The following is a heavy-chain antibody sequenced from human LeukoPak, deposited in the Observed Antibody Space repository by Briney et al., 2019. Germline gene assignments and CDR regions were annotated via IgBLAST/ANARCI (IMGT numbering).Heavy chain of an antibody. CDR3: ASSYYDSSGYPNWFDP. CDR2: IIPIFGTA. D-gene: IGHD3-22*01. J-gene: IGHJ5*02. V-gene: IGHV1-69*06. Sequence: SVTVSCKASGGTFSSYAISWVRQAPGRGLEWMGGIIPIFGTANYAQKFQGRVTITADKSTSTAYMELSSLRSEDTAVYYCASSYYDSSGYPNWFDPWGQGTLATVSS. CDR1: GGTFSSYA.